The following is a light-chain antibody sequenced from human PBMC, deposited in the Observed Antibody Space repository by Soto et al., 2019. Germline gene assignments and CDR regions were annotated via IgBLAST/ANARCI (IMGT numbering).Light chain of an antibody. Sequence: EVVLTQSPATLSLSPGERATLSCRASQSVRTYLAWYQQKPGQAPRLLIHDVSDRATGIPARFSGSGSGTDFTLTISILEPEDFAVYYCQQRSSWPLTFGGGTKVDIK. CDR3: QQRSSWPLT. V-gene: IGKV3-11*01. CDR1: QSVRTY. CDR2: DVS. J-gene: IGKJ4*01.